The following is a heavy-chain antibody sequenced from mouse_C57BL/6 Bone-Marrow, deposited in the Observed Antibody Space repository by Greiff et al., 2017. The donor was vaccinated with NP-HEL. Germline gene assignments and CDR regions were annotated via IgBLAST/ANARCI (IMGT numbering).Heavy chain of an antibody. V-gene: IGHV1-80*01. D-gene: IGHD2-2*01. J-gene: IGHJ4*01. CDR2: IYPGDGDT. CDR1: GYAFSSYW. Sequence: QVQLQQSGAELVKPGASVKISCKASGYAFSSYWMNWVKQRPGKGLEWIGQIYPGDGDTNYNGKFKGKATLTADKSSSTAYMQLSSLTSEDSAVYFCARLGYDDPWLDYWGQGTSVTVSS. CDR3: ARLGYDDPWLDY.